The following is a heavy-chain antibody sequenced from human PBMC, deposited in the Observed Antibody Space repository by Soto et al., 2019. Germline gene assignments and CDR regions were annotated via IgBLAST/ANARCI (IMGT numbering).Heavy chain of an antibody. J-gene: IGHJ4*02. CDR3: ARDYGDYFDF. CDR1: GGSISSYY. Sequence: LSLTCTVSGGSISSYYWSWIRQPPGKGLEWIGYIYYSGSTNYNPSLKSRVTISVDTSKNQFSLKLSSVTAADTAVYYCARDYGDYFDFWGQGTLVTVSS. CDR2: IYYSGST. D-gene: IGHD4-17*01. V-gene: IGHV4-59*01.